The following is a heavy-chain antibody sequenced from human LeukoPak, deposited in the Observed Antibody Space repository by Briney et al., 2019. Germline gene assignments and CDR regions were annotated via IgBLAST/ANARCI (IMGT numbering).Heavy chain of an antibody. CDR2: RNPNSGSS. CDR1: GYTFSSDD. CDR3: ARARPPSSSIVRNGGNNWFDP. V-gene: IGHV1-8*01. D-gene: IGHD6-13*01. J-gene: IGHJ5*02. Sequence: GASVKVSWKASGYTFSSDDINWVRQATGQGLEWMGWRNPNSGSSGYAHKFRGRVTMTRTTSISTAYMELSSLRSEDTAVYYCARARPPSSSIVRNGGNNWFDPWGQGTLVTVSS.